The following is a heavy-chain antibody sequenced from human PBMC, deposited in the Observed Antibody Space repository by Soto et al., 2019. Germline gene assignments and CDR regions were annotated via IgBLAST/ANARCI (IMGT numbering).Heavy chain of an antibody. CDR1: GFTFSSYA. CDR3: AKDLTEEMARIFGY. Sequence: PGGSLRLSCAASGFTFSSYAMSWVRQAPGRGLEWVSGLSGSAGTTYYADSVKGRFTISRDNSKNTLYLQMNSLRAEDTAVYYCAKDLTEEMARIFGYWGQGTLVTVSS. J-gene: IGHJ4*02. D-gene: IGHD5-12*01. V-gene: IGHV3-23*01. CDR2: LSGSAGTT.